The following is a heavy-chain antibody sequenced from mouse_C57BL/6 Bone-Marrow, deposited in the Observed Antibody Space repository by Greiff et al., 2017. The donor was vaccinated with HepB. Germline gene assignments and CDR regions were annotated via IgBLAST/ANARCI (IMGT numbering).Heavy chain of an antibody. V-gene: IGHV1-54*01. D-gene: IGHD2-1*01. CDR2: INPGSGGT. J-gene: IGHJ2*01. CDR3: HSYGNYEGFDY. Sequence: QVQLQQSGAELVRPGTSVKVSCKASGYAFTNYLIEWVKQRPGQGLEWIGVINPGSGGTNYNEKFKGKATLTADKSSSTAYMQLSSLTSEDSAVYFCHSYGNYEGFDYWGQGTTLTVSS. CDR1: GYAFTNYL.